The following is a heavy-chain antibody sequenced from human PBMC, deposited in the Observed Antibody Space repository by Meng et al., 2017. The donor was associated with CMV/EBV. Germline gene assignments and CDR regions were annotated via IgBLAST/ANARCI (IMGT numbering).Heavy chain of an antibody. CDR1: GFTFSDYY. Sequence: GGSLRLSCAASGFTFSDYYMSWIRQAPGKGLEWVSSISSSGRTIYYADSVKGRFTISRDNAKNSLYLQMNSLRAEDTAVYYCARESITIFGVVMTGMDVWGQGTTVTVSS. CDR2: ISSSGRTI. J-gene: IGHJ6*02. V-gene: IGHV3-11*01. D-gene: IGHD3-3*01. CDR3: ARESITIFGVVMTGMDV.